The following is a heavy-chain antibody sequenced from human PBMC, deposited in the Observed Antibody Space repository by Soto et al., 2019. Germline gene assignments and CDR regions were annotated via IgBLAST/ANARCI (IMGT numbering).Heavy chain of an antibody. D-gene: IGHD2-15*01. V-gene: IGHV3-33*01. CDR3: ARDLHCRAGGCYTGSHYGMDV. CDR2: IWYDGSSK. CDR1: AFTFSSYG. Sequence: QVRLVESGGGVVQPGRSLRLSCAASAFTFSSYGMHWVRQAPGKGLEWVAIIWYDGSSKYYADSVKGRFTISRDNSKNTLYLQMNSLRAEDTAVYYCARDLHCRAGGCYTGSHYGMDVWGQGTTVTVSS. J-gene: IGHJ6*02.